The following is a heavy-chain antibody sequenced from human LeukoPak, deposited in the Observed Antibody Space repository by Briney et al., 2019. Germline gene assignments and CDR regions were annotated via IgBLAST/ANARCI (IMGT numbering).Heavy chain of an antibody. CDR1: GYTFTSYA. CDR2: MNPSSGNT. D-gene: IGHD3-10*01. J-gene: IGHJ6*03. V-gene: IGHV1-8*02. Sequence: ASVKVSCKASGYTFTSYAMNWVRQAPGQGLEWMGWMNPSSGNTGYAQKFQGRVTMTRNTSISTAYMELSSLRSEDTAVYYCARRVRVYYGSGSSYLEKYYYYYYMDVWGKGTTVTISS. CDR3: ARRVRVYYGSGSSYLEKYYYYYYMDV.